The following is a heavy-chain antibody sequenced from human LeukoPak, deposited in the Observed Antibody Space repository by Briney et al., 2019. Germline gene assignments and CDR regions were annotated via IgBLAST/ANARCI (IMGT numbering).Heavy chain of an antibody. J-gene: IGHJ6*03. Sequence: GGSLRLSCVASGFTFSNYDMHWVRQAPGKGLEWVASMRNDGSQIYHADSVKGRFTISRDNSYNTVSLQMNSLRDEDTGVYYCAKGLRTGVGPYMGYHYYMDVWGKGATVTVSS. D-gene: IGHD3-16*01. CDR3: AKGLRTGVGPYMGYHYYMDV. V-gene: IGHV3-30*02. CDR2: MRNDGSQI. CDR1: GFTFSNYD.